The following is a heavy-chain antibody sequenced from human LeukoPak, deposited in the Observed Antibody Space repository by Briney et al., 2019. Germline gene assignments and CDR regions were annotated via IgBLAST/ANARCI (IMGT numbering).Heavy chain of an antibody. Sequence: GGSLRLSCAASGFTFSNYLMGWVRQAPGKGLEWVANIEQDGSEKYYVDSVKGRFTISRDNAKNALSLQMNSLRAEDTAVYYCARLQYSFLYGSGSYGVDYWGQGTLVTVSS. V-gene: IGHV3-7*01. J-gene: IGHJ4*02. CDR1: GFTFSNYL. D-gene: IGHD3-10*01. CDR2: IEQDGSEK. CDR3: ARLQYSFLYGSGSYGVDY.